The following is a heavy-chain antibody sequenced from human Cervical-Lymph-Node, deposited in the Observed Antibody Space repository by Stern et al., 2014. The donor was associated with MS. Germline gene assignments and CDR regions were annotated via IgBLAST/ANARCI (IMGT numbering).Heavy chain of an antibody. V-gene: IGHV6-1*01. J-gene: IGHJ5*02. Sequence: QMQLVQSGPGLVKPSQTLSLTCAISGDSVSSNSAAWNWIRQSPSRGLEWLGRTYYRSKWYNDYAVSVRSRITINPDTSKNQFSLQLNSVTPEDTAVYYCAKAGGYGSGSYWLGNWFDPWGQGTLVTVSS. CDR1: GDSVSSNSAA. CDR2: TYYRSKWYN. CDR3: AKAGGYGSGSYWLGNWFDP. D-gene: IGHD3-10*01.